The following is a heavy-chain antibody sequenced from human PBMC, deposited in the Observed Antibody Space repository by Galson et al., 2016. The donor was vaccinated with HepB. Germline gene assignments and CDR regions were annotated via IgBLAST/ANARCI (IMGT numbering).Heavy chain of an antibody. Sequence: SETLSLTCTVSGGSVSSVSHHWGWIRQPPGKGLEWIGSIHYSGKTYYSPSLVRRVAISIDTSMNHFSLTLSSVTAADTAVDYCAREYESSVDDWGQGTLVTVSS. CDR1: GGSVSSVSHH. J-gene: IGHJ4*02. V-gene: IGHV4-39*02. D-gene: IGHD3-22*01. CDR3: AREYESSVDD. CDR2: IHYSGKT.